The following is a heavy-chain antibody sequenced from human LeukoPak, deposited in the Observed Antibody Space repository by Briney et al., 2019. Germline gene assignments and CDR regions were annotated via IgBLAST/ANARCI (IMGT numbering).Heavy chain of an antibody. D-gene: IGHD2-8*01. V-gene: IGHV1-18*01. CDR3: ARGYYCTHGVCYGGDFDN. CDR2: SSPNNGNR. Sequence: ASVKVSCKTSGYTFTTYGISWVRQAPGQGLEWMGGSSPNNGNRNYAQKFQGRVTMTTDTSTATAYMELRSLRSDDTAVYYCARGYYCTHGVCYGGDFDNWGQGTLVTVSS. J-gene: IGHJ4*02. CDR1: GYTFTTYG.